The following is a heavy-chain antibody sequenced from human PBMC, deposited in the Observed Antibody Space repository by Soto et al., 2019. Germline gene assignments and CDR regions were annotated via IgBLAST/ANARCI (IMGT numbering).Heavy chain of an antibody. CDR3: AKVDGPSGGPRYY. CDR2: ISGSGGST. Sequence: GGSLRLSYSASGFTFSSYGMSWVLQSPVQGLEWVSAISGSGGSTYYADSVKGRFTISRDNSKNTLYLQMNSLRAEDTAVYHFAKVDGPSGGPRYY. J-gene: IGHJ6*01. CDR1: GFTFSSYG. V-gene: IGHV3-23*01. D-gene: IGHD2-2*03.